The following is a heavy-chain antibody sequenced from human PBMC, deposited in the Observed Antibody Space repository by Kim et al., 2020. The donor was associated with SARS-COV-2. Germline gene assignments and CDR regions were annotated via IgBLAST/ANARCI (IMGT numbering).Heavy chain of an antibody. V-gene: IGHV3-30*04. CDR1: GFTFSSYA. Sequence: GGSLRLSCAASGFTFSSYAMHWVRQAPGKGLEWVAVISYDGSNKYYADSVKGRFTISRDNSKNTLYLQMNSLRAEDTAVYYCARDPPINDFWSGYSGGAYWGQGTLVTVSS. CDR3: ARDPPINDFWSGYSGGAY. CDR2: ISYDGSNK. D-gene: IGHD3-3*01. J-gene: IGHJ4*02.